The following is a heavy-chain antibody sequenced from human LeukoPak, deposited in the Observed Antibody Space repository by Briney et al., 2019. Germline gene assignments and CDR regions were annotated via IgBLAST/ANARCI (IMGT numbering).Heavy chain of an antibody. CDR2: INSDGSST. V-gene: IGHV3-74*01. J-gene: IGHJ4*02. Sequence: GGSLRLSCAASGFTFSTYAMSWVRQAPGKGPVWVSRINSDGSSTSYADSVKGRFTISRDNAKNTLYLQMNSLRAEDTAVYYWARDSTTYYYDTSGGLDYWGQGTLVNVSS. CDR1: GFTFSTYA. D-gene: IGHD3-22*01. CDR3: ARDSTTYYYDTSGGLDY.